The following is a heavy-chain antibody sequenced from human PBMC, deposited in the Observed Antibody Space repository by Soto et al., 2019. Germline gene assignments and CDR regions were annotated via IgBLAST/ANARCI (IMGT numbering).Heavy chain of an antibody. J-gene: IGHJ4*02. Sequence: ASVKVSCKASGYTFTSYAMHWVRQAPGQRLEWMGWINAGNGNTKYSQKFQGRVTITRDTSASTAYMELSSLRSEDTAVYYCASGVGAKANFDYWGQGTLVTVSS. D-gene: IGHD1-26*01. CDR3: ASGVGAKANFDY. CDR1: GYTFTSYA. V-gene: IGHV1-3*01. CDR2: INAGNGNT.